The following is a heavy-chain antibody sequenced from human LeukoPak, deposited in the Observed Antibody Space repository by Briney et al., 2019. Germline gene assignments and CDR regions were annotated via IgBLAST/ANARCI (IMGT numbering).Heavy chain of an antibody. Sequence: ASVKVSCKTSGGTLSRNAISWVRQAPGQGLEWMGEIIPIFGTANYAQKFQGRVTITADESTSTAYTELSSLRSEDTAVYYCARIFQYRATGVRDNDAFDIWGQGTMVTVSS. CDR1: GGTLSRNA. D-gene: IGHD1-26*01. J-gene: IGHJ3*02. CDR2: IIPIFGTA. CDR3: ARIFQYRATGVRDNDAFDI. V-gene: IGHV1-69*13.